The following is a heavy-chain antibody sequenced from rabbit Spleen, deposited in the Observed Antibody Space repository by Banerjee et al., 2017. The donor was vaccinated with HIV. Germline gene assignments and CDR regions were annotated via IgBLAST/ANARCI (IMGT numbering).Heavy chain of an antibody. CDR3: VRVLLSGSGRSL. D-gene: IGHD1-1*01. Sequence: QEQLVESGGGLVQPGTSLTLTCTASGFSLTSSYDMCWVRQAPGKGMEWVGCIYTGNDKTYYASWAKGRFTISKPSSTTVTLRMTSLTVADTATYFCVRVLLSGSGRSLWGPGTLVTVS. CDR2: IYTGNDKT. J-gene: IGHJ4*01. CDR1: GFSLTSSYD. V-gene: IGHV1S45*01.